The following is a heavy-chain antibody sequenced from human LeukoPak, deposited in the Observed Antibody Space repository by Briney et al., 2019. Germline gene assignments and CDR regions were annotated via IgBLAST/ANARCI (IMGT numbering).Heavy chain of an antibody. CDR2: TYYRSKWYI. Sequence: SQTLSLTCAISGDSVSSNSAAWNWIRQSPSRGLEWLGRTYYRSKWYIEYAVSLQSRMTINPDTSKNQFSLRLNSVTPEDTAVYYCARDSYYYMDVWGKGTTVTVSS. CDR3: ARDSYYYMDV. CDR1: GDSVSSNSAA. J-gene: IGHJ6*03. V-gene: IGHV6-1*01.